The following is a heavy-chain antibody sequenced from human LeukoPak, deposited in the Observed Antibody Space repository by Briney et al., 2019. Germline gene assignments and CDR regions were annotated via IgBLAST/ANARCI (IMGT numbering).Heavy chain of an antibody. CDR1: GFTFDDYA. Sequence: PGRSLRLSCAASGFTFDDYAMHWVRQAPGKGLEWVSGISWNSGSIGYADSVKGRFTISRGNAKNSLYLQMNSLRAEDTALYYCARGSGPSRYYYGMDVWGQGTTVTVSS. J-gene: IGHJ6*02. CDR3: ARGSGPSRYYYGMDV. V-gene: IGHV3-9*01. D-gene: IGHD6-19*01. CDR2: ISWNSGSI.